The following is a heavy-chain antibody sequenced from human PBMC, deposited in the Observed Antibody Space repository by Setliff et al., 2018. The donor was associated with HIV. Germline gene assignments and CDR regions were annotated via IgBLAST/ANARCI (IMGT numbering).Heavy chain of an antibody. V-gene: IGHV4-38-2*01. CDR3: ARQKETYYYDSSGYPAYFDY. CDR1: GYSISSSYY. D-gene: IGHD3-22*01. CDR2: IYHSGST. J-gene: IGHJ4*02. Sequence: SETLSLTCAVSGYSISSSYYWGWIRQPPGKGLEWIASIYHSGSTYYSPSLKSRVSFSVDTSKNQLSLKPRSVTAADSAMYYCARQKETYYYDSSGYPAYFDYWGQGTLVTVSS.